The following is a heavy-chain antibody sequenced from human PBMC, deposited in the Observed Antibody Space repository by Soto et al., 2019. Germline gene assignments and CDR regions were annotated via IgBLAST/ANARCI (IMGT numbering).Heavy chain of an antibody. V-gene: IGHV4-34*01. CDR1: GGSFSGYY. CDR2: INHSGST. Sequence: QVQLQQWGAGLLKPSETLSLTCAVYGGSFSGYYWSWIRQPPGKGLEWLGEINHSGSTNYNPSLKSRVTISVDTSKNQFSLKLSSVTAADTAVYYCARRRYYYDSSVYPYWYFDLWGRGTLVTVSS. J-gene: IGHJ2*01. CDR3: ARRRYYYDSSVYPYWYFDL. D-gene: IGHD3-22*01.